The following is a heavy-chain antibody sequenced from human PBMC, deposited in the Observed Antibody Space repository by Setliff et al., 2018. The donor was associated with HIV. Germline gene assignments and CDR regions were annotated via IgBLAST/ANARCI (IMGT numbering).Heavy chain of an antibody. J-gene: IGHJ4*02. CDR1: GYSFTNYW. V-gene: IGHV5-51*01. CDR2: IYPGDSDP. Sequence: LGESLKISCKASGYSFTNYWIGWVRQMPGKGLEWMGIIYPGDSDPRYSPSFQGQVTISADKSISTAYLQWSSLKASDTAMYYCARRMRYYDSSGYYGHYFDSWGQGTLVTVSS. D-gene: IGHD3-22*01. CDR3: ARRMRYYDSSGYYGHYFDS.